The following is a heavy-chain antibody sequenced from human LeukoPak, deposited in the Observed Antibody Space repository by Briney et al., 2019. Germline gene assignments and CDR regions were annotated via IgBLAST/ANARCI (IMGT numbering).Heavy chain of an antibody. CDR3: ARDSCSGGSCYPPDASEY. CDR1: GFTFSSYW. J-gene: IGHJ4*02. CDR2: IKQDGIEK. V-gene: IGHV3-7*01. Sequence: GGSLRLSCAASGFTFSSYWMSWVRQAPGKGLEWLPKIKQDGIEKYHVDSVKGRFTLSRDNDKNSLYLQMNSLRAEDTAVYYCARDSCSGGSCYPPDASEYWGQGTLVTVSS. D-gene: IGHD2-15*01.